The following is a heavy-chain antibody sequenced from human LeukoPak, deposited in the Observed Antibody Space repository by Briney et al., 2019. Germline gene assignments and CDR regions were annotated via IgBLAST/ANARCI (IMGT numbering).Heavy chain of an antibody. V-gene: IGHV1-18*01. CDR3: ARGTIAGVDYYYMDV. D-gene: IGHD1-20*01. CDR2: ISGLSGDT. Sequence: GASVKVSCKGSGYTFTSYGINWVRQAPGQGLERMGWISGLSGDTKHAQKIQGRVTLTTDTSTRTASLELRSLTSDDTAVYYCARGTIAGVDYYYMDVWGTGTTVTVSS. J-gene: IGHJ6*03. CDR1: GYTFTSYG.